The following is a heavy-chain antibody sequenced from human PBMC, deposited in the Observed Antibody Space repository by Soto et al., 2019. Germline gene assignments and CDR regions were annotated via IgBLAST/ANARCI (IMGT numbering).Heavy chain of an antibody. CDR3: ARDFERSAIGPKNRTRCFPNWFDS. D-gene: IGHD2-2*01. CDR2: IAYSGDT. Sequence: SETLSLTWVVSGGYMSGADSYWFWIRKPPGQGLVWIGYIAYSGDTCYNPPLRRRVTISADRSENKFSLTLKSVTAADTAVYFCARDFERSAIGPKNRTRCFPNWFDSWGQGTLVTVS. CDR1: GGYMSGADSY. V-gene: IGHV4-31*11. J-gene: IGHJ5*01.